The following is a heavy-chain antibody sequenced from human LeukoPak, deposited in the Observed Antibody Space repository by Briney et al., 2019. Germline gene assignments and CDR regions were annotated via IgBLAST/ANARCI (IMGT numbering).Heavy chain of an antibody. Sequence: GGSLRLSCAVSGFTFSSYGTHWVRQAPGKGLEWVAVIWYDGSNKYYADSVKGRFTISRDNSKNTLYLQMNSLRAEGTAVYYCARDQDDDILTGYSALDAFDIWGQGTMVTVSS. CDR3: ARDQDDDILTGYSALDAFDI. D-gene: IGHD3-9*01. CDR2: IWYDGSNK. J-gene: IGHJ3*02. V-gene: IGHV3-33*01. CDR1: GFTFSSYG.